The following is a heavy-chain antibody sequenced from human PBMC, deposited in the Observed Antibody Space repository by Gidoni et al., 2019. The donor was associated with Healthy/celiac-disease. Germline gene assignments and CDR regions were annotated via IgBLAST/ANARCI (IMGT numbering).Heavy chain of an antibody. J-gene: IGHJ4*02. V-gene: IGHV7-4-1*02. Sequence: QVQLVQSGSELKKPGASVKVSCKASGYTFTSYAMNWVRQAPGQGLEWMGWINTNTGNPTYAQGFTGRFVFSLDTSVSTAYLQISSLKAEDTAVYYCARDQLDYDYIWGSYRSPLFDYWGQGTLVTVSS. D-gene: IGHD3-16*02. CDR3: ARDQLDYDYIWGSYRSPLFDY. CDR2: INTNTGNP. CDR1: GYTFTSYA.